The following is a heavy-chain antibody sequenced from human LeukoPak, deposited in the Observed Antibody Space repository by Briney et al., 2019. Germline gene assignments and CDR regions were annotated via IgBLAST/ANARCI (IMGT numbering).Heavy chain of an antibody. Sequence: GGSLRLSCAASGFTVSNYGMHWVRLAQGKGLEWVGIISYDGVYTYYADSVKGRFTISRDISKNTLYLQMNNLRDDDTGIYWCAKSGDTGWANWFDPWGQGTLVTVSS. V-gene: IGHV3-30*18. CDR3: AKSGDTGWANWFDP. CDR1: GFTVSNYG. CDR2: ISYDGVYT. D-gene: IGHD2-21*02. J-gene: IGHJ5*02.